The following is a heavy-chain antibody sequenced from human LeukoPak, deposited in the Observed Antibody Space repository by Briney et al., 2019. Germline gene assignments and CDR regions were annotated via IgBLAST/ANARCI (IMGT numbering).Heavy chain of an antibody. CDR2: ICGSGGGT. Sequence: GGCPRVSRIHPGFTFSIAAMCWVRPGLGEGVGWVSSICGSGGGTYYADSVKDRFTTSRDNSKNTLYLQMNSLRAEDTAVYYCAYCSAGSWPGSPVDYWGQGTQVTVSS. J-gene: IGHJ4*02. V-gene: IGHV3-23*01. CDR3: AYCSAGSWPGSPVDY. D-gene: IGHD2-15*01. CDR1: GFTFSIAA.